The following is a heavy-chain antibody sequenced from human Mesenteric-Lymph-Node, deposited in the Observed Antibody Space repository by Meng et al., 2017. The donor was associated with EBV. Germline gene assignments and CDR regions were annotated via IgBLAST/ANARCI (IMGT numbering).Heavy chain of an antibody. Sequence: QVQLQQSGPGLVKPSQILSPTCVISGDSVSSSRAAWTWIRQSPSRGLEWLGRTYYRSKWYNDYAVFVKSRITINPDTSKNQFSLQLNSVTPEDTAVYYCARGATSVFDLWGRGTLVTVSS. CDR1: GDSVSSSRAA. CDR3: ARGATSVFDL. V-gene: IGHV6-1*01. CDR2: TYYRSKWYN. J-gene: IGHJ2*01.